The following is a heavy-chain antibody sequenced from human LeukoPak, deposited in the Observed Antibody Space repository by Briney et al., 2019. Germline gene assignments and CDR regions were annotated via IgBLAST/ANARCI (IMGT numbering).Heavy chain of an antibody. Sequence: SETLSLTCTVSGGSVSDYYWSWIRQSPGKGLEWIGYIYYTGSTSYNPSLRSRVTMSADTSKNQFSLKLSSVTAADTAVYYCARRSYGFYYYYMDVWGKGTAVTVSS. D-gene: IGHD5-18*01. CDR3: ARRSYGFYYYYMDV. CDR1: GGSVSDYY. CDR2: IYYTGST. J-gene: IGHJ6*03. V-gene: IGHV4-59*02.